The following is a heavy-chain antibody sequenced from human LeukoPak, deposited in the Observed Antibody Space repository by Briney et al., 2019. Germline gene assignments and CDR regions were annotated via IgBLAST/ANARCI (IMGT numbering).Heavy chain of an antibody. CDR1: GYTFTSYG. CDR3: ARDSWSGYIDY. D-gene: IGHD3-3*01. Sequence: SVKVSCKASGYTFTSYGISWVRQAPGQGLEWMGGIIPIFGTANYAQKFQGRVTITADESTSTAYMELSSLRSEDTAVYYCARDSWSGYIDYWGQGTLVTVSS. J-gene: IGHJ4*02. V-gene: IGHV1-69*13. CDR2: IIPIFGTA.